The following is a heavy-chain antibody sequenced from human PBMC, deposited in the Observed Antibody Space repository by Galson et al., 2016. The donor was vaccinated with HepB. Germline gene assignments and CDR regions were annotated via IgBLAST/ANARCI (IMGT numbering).Heavy chain of an antibody. J-gene: IGHJ4*02. CDR3: ARVAYCGRDCYYYFDY. Sequence: SLRLSCAASGFTFTNFWMHWVRQAPGKGLVWVSRISSDGTKISYADSVKGRFTLSRDNAKNTLYLQMSGLRAEDTAVYYCARVAYCGRDCYYYFDYWGQGTLVTVSS. CDR1: GFTFTNFW. CDR2: ISSDGTKI. V-gene: IGHV3-74*01. D-gene: IGHD2-21*02.